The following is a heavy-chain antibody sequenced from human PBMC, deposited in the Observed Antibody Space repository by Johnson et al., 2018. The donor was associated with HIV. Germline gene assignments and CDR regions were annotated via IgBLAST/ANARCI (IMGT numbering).Heavy chain of an antibody. CDR2: IWYDGSNK. CDR1: GFTFSTYG. CDR3: ATLSGSYYAFDI. D-gene: IGHD1-26*01. J-gene: IGHJ3*02. V-gene: IGHV3-33*01. Sequence: VQLLESGGGVVQPGRSLRLSCAASGFTFSTYGMHWVRQAPGKGLEWLAVIWYDGSNKYYADSVKGRFTISRDNSKFTPYLQMNSLRAEDTAVYYCATLSGSYYAFDIWGQGTMVTVSS.